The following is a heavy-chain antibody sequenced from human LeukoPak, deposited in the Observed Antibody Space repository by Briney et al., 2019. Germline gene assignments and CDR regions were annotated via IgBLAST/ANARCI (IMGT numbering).Heavy chain of an antibody. V-gene: IGHV3-7*03. Sequence: GGSLRLSCAASGFPFNAYWMTWVRQAPGKGLEWVANIRQDGDTKYYVDSVKGRFTISRDNAMNSLYLQMNSLRAEDTAIYYCAGSLPYGTTWYGRSDFWGQGTLVTVSS. CDR2: IRQDGDTK. CDR1: GFPFNAYW. D-gene: IGHD6-13*01. J-gene: IGHJ4*02. CDR3: AGSLPYGTTWYGRSDF.